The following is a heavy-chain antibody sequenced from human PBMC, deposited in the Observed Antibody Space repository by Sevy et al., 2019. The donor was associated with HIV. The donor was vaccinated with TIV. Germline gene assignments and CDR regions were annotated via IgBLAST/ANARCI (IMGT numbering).Heavy chain of an antibody. V-gene: IGHV4-34*01. Sequence: SETLSLTCAVFGGSFSGYYWSFIRHPPGKGLEWIGEINHSGNTNYNPSLKSRITISVDTSKNQLSLTLRYVTAADTAVYYCARGPAARDFWSGYSHRWFDPWGQGTLVTVSS. CDR3: ARGPAARDFWSGYSHRWFDP. CDR1: GGSFSGYY. D-gene: IGHD3-3*01. CDR2: INHSGNT. J-gene: IGHJ5*02.